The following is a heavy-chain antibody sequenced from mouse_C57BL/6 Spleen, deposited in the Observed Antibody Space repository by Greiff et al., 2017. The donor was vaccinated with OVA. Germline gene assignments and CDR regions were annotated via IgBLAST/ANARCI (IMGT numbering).Heavy chain of an antibody. Sequence: VQLQESGPELVKPGASVKISCKASGYAFSSSWMNWVKQRPGKGLEWIGRIYPGDGDTNYNGKFKGKATLTADKSSSTAYMQLSSLTSEDSAVYFCAKIVPAFDVWGTGTTVTVSS. CDR2: IYPGDGDT. CDR3: AKIVPAFDV. CDR1: GYAFSSSW. V-gene: IGHV1-82*01. J-gene: IGHJ1*03.